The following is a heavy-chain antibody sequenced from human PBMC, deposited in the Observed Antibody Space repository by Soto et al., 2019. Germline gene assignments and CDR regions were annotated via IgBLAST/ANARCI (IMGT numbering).Heavy chain of an antibody. D-gene: IGHD2-21*02. J-gene: IGHJ6*02. CDR3: ARDLWGYCGTDCYPLDV. V-gene: IGHV4-59*01. CDR1: GGSISRYY. Sequence: QVQPQESGPGLVKPSETLSLTCTVSGGSISRYYWSWIRQPPGKGLEWIGYMYNTGSTVYNPSFKSRVTISVDTSKNQFSLKLNSVIAADTAVYYCARDLWGYCGTDCYPLDVWGQGTTVTVSS. CDR2: MYNTGST.